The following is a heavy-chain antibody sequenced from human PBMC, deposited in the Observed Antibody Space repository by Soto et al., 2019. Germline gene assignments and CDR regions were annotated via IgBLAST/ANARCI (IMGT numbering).Heavy chain of an antibody. V-gene: IGHV3-74*01. D-gene: IGHD3-10*01. CDR1: GFTFRSYW. CDR3: ARDETQTFRSFVHYYGVDV. Sequence: PWGSLRLSCAASGFTFRSYWMHWVRQAPGKGLVWVSRINSDGSSTNYADSVKGRFTISRDNAKNTLYLQMNSLRTEDTAVYYCARDETQTFRSFVHYYGVDVWGQGTTVTVSS. J-gene: IGHJ6*02. CDR2: INSDGSST.